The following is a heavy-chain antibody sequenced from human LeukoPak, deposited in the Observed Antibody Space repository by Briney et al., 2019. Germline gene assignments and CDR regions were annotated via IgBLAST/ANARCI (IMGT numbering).Heavy chain of an antibody. J-gene: IGHJ4*02. CDR2: ISGGGGRT. V-gene: IGHV3-23*01. CDR1: GFTFSDYY. D-gene: IGHD1-1*01. Sequence: GGSLRLSCAASGFTFSDYYMSWVRQAPGKGLEWVSTISGGGGRTWYADSVKGRFTISRDNSKNTVDVQLNSLRAEDTAVYYCAKFRGSERTAIDSWGQGTLVTVSS. CDR3: AKFRGSERTAIDS.